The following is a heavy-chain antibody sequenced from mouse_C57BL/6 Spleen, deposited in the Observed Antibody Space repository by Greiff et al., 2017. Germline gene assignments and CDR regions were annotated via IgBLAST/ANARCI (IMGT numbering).Heavy chain of an antibody. CDR2: MHPSDSDT. Sequence: QVQLQQPGAELVKPGASVKVSCKASGYTFTSYWMHWVKQRPGQGLEWIGRMHPSDSDTNYNQKFKGKATLTVDKSSSTAYMQLSSLTSEDSAVYYCAIEGDYDDGFAYWGQGTLVTVSA. V-gene: IGHV1-74*01. CDR3: AIEGDYDDGFAY. CDR1: GYTFTSYW. D-gene: IGHD2-4*01. J-gene: IGHJ3*01.